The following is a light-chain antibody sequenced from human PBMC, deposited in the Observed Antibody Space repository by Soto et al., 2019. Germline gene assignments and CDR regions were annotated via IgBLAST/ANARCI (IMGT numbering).Light chain of an antibody. V-gene: IGKV3-20*01. CDR3: QQYGSLIT. CDR1: QSVIRNY. Sequence: EIVLTQSPGTLSLSPGERATLSCRASQSVIRNYLAWYQEKPGQAPRLLIYDASRRATGIPDRFSGSGSGTDFTLTISRLEPEDFAVYYCQQYGSLITFGQGTRLEIK. J-gene: IGKJ5*01. CDR2: DAS.